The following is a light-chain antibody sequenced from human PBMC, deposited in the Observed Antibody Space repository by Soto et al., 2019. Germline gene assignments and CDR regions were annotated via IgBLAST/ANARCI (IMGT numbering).Light chain of an antibody. CDR3: QQYGSSPRT. CDR2: GAS. V-gene: IGKV3-20*01. CDR1: QSVSSSY. J-gene: IGKJ4*01. Sequence: LTHSPGTLSLSPGERAHLSSSASQSVSSSYLAWYQQKPGQAPRLLIYGASSRATGIPDRFSGSGSGTDFTLTISRLEPEDFAVYYCQQYGSSPRTFGGGTKVDIK.